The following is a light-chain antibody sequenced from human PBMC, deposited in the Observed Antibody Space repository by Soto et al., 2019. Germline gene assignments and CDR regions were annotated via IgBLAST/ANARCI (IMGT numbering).Light chain of an antibody. CDR1: QSVNSN. CDR2: SAS. V-gene: IGKV3D-15*01. CDR3: QQYDDWPFT. J-gene: IGKJ2*01. Sequence: EIVMTQSPATLSVSPGERATLSCRASQSVNSNLAWYEQKPGQAPRLLISSASIRATGIPARFSGSESGTEFTLTISSLQSEDFAIYYCQQYDDWPFTFGQGTKLEIK.